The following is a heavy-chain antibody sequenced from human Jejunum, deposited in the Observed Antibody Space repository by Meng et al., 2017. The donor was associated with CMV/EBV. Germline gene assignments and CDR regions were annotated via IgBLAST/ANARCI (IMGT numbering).Heavy chain of an antibody. Sequence: QVRRVQSGAGVKKPGASVKGSCKASGYTFTSYGISWVRQAPGQGLEWMGWISGYNGNTNYAQKLQGRVTMTTDTSTSTAYMELRSLRSDDTAVYYCAREADGATFDYWGQGTLVTVSS. V-gene: IGHV1-18*01. CDR1: GYTFTSYG. D-gene: IGHD1-26*01. CDR3: AREADGATFDY. J-gene: IGHJ4*02. CDR2: ISGYNGNT.